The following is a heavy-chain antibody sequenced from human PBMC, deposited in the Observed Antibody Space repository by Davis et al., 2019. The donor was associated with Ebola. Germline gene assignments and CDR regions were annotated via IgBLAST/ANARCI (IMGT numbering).Heavy chain of an antibody. J-gene: IGHJ4*02. CDR2: ISGSGGST. CDR3: AKFGAKGYSSSWSGDY. CDR1: GFTFSSYS. V-gene: IGHV3-23*01. Sequence: GESLKISCAASGFTFSSYSMNWVRQAPGKGLEWVSAISGSGGSTYYADSVKGRFTISRDNSKNTLYLQMNSLRAEDTAVYYCAKFGAKGYSSSWSGDYWGQGTLVTVSS. D-gene: IGHD6-13*01.